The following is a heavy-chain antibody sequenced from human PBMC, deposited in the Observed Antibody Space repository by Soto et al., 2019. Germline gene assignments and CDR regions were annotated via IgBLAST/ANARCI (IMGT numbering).Heavy chain of an antibody. V-gene: IGHV3-48*02. Sequence: GGSLRISCAASGFIFSSYSMNWVRQAPGKGLEWVSYISSSSGPIYYADSVKGRFAISRDNAKQSLYLQMNSLRDEDTAVYYCVRDRGDSSSWYYGMDVWGQGTTVTVSS. CDR1: GFIFSSYS. D-gene: IGHD6-13*01. J-gene: IGHJ6*02. CDR2: ISSSSGPI. CDR3: VRDRGDSSSWYYGMDV.